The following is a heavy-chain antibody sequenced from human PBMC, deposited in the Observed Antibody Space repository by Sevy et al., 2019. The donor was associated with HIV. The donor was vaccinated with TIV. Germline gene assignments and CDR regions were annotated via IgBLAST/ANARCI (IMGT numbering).Heavy chain of an antibody. D-gene: IGHD1-1*01. V-gene: IGHV3-21*01. CDR3: ARPTSGMSEYEPLDNARFYGMDV. Sequence: GGSLRLSCAASGFTFSSYSMNWVRQAPGRGLEWVSSITSGSSFIFYAGSVKGRFTISRDNAKNSLYLQMNGLRAEDTAVYYCARPTSGMSEYEPLDNARFYGMDVWGPWTTVTDSS. CDR2: ITSGSSFI. J-gene: IGHJ6*02. CDR1: GFTFSSYS.